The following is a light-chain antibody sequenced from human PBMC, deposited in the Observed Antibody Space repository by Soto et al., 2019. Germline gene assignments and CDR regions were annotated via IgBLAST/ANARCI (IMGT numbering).Light chain of an antibody. CDR3: QQSYSTPRT. CDR1: QSICSY. CDR2: AAS. J-gene: IGKJ1*01. Sequence: DIQMTQSPSSLSASVGDRVTITCRASQSICSYLNWYQQKPGKSPNLLISAASSLQSGFPSRFSSSGSGTAFTLTISSLQPEDFATYYCQQSYSTPRTFGQGTKVEI. V-gene: IGKV1-39*01.